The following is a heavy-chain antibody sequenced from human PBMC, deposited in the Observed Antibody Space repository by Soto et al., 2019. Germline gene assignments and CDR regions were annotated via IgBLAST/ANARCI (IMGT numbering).Heavy chain of an antibody. CDR3: VKGAWLDY. V-gene: IGHV3-23*01. CDR2: ISGRDDSA. J-gene: IGHJ4*02. CDR1: GFTFSTFD. D-gene: IGHD6-19*01. Sequence: GSLRLSCAASGFTFSTFDMSWVRQPPGKGLEWVSVISGRDDSANYADSVKGRFTISKDKSSNTLYLQMNNLRAEDTAVYYCVKGAWLDYWGQGTLVTVSS.